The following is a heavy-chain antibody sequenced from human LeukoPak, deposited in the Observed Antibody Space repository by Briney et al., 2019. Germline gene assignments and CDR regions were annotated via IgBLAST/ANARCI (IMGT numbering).Heavy chain of an antibody. CDR1: GFTFSSYS. Sequence: PGGSLRLSCAASGFTFSSYSMNWVRQAPGKGREWVSSISSSSNYIYYADSVKGRFTISRDNAKNSLYLQMNSLRAEDTAVYYCARDRVYDYDSSGSIDYWGQGTLVTVSS. J-gene: IGHJ4*02. V-gene: IGHV3-21*01. D-gene: IGHD3-22*01. CDR2: ISSSSNYI. CDR3: ARDRVYDYDSSGSIDY.